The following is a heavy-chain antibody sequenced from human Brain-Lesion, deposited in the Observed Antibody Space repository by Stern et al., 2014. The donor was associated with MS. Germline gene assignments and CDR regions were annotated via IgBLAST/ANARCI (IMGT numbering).Heavy chain of an antibody. CDR2: FDPEDGET. V-gene: IGHV1-24*01. CDR3: APLSPGAGGNYYRHFDY. Sequence: QVQLVQSGAEVKKPGASVKVSCKVSGYTLTDLSMHWVRQAPRKGLEWMGGFDPEDGETIYAQTFQGRVTMTEDTSTDTAYMELSSLRSEDTAVYYCAPLSPGAGGNYYRHFDYWGQGTLVTVSS. J-gene: IGHJ4*02. D-gene: IGHD1-26*01. CDR1: GYTLTDLS.